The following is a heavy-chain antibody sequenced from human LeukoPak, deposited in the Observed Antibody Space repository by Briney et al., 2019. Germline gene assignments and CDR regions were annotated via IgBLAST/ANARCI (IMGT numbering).Heavy chain of an antibody. CDR3: ARIMIGRSDAFDI. CDR1: GGSFSGYY. CDR2: INHSGST. V-gene: IGHV4-34*01. Sequence: PSETLSLTCAVYGGSFSGYYWSWIRQPPGKGLEWIGEINHSGSTNYNPSLTSRVAISLDTSKNQFSLKLSSVTAADTAVFYCARIMIGRSDAFDIWGLGTMVTVSS. J-gene: IGHJ3*02. D-gene: IGHD3-16*01.